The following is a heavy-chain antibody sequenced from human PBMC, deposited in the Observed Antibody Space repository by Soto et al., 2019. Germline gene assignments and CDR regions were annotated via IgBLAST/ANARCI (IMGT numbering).Heavy chain of an antibody. D-gene: IGHD4-17*01. CDR1: GGSIRIDY. J-gene: IGHJ4*02. V-gene: IGHV4-59*01. CDR2: IYYSGSA. CDR3: ARWPTTAKNEPDY. Sequence: SETLSLTCTVSGGSIRIDYWTLIRQPPGKGLEWIGYIYYSGSALYNPSLKTRVTISVDASKNQFSLKLNSVTAADTDVYYCARWPTTAKNEPDYSGQGAXVTVSS.